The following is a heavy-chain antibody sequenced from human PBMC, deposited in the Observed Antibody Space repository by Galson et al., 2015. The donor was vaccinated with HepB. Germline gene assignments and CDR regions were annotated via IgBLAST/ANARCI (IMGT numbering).Heavy chain of an antibody. CDR2: ITNSGTYI. V-gene: IGHV3-21*01. CDR1: GFAFSSSS. J-gene: IGHJ2*01. CDR3: ARALVVIDHWYFDL. Sequence: SLRLSCAASGFAFSSSSMNWIRQAPGKGLEWISSITNSGTYIHYADSVRGRFTVSRDNAKNSLYLQMNSLRAEATAVYYCARALVVIDHWYFDLWGRGTLVTVSS. D-gene: IGHD3-22*01.